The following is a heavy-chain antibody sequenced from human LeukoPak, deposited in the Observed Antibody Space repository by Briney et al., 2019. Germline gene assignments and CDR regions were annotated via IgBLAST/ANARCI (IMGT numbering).Heavy chain of an antibody. V-gene: IGHV3-21*01. J-gene: IGHJ4*02. CDR2: ISSSSSYI. CDR3: ARDLRPRPDPGDIVVVPAASSPTDY. CDR1: GFTFSSYS. Sequence: PGGSLRLSCAASGFTFSSYSMNWVRQAPGKGLEWVSSISSSSSYIYYADSVKGRFTISRDNAKNSLYLQMNSLRAEDTAVYYCARDLRPRPDPGDIVVVPAASSPTDYWGQGTLVTVSS. D-gene: IGHD2-2*01.